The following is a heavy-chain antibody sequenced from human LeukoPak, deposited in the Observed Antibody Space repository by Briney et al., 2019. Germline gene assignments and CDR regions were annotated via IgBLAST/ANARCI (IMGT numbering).Heavy chain of an antibody. CDR2: IYYSGST. V-gene: IGHV4-59*01. J-gene: IGHJ3*02. CDR1: GGSIRSYY. Sequence: PSETLSLTCTVSGGSIRSYYWSWIRQPPGKGLGGIGYIYYSGSTIYNPSLKSRVTMSVDTSKNQFSLKLIFVTAADTAVYYCAREEGYSRGAFDIWGQGTMVTVSS. D-gene: IGHD6-13*01. CDR3: AREEGYSRGAFDI.